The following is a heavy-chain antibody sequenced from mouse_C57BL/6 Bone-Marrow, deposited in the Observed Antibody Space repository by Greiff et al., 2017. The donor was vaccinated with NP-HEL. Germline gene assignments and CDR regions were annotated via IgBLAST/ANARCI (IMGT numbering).Heavy chain of an antibody. CDR1: GYTFTSYG. V-gene: IGHV1-81*01. CDR3: ARYGYYGYFDV. CDR2: IYPRSGNT. Sequence: VQRVESGAELARPGASVKLSCKASGYTFTSYGISWVKQRTGQGLEWIGEIYPRSGNTYYNEKFKGKATLTADKSSSTAYMELRSLTSEDSAVYFCARYGYYGYFDVWGTGTTVTVSS. D-gene: IGHD2-2*01. J-gene: IGHJ1*03.